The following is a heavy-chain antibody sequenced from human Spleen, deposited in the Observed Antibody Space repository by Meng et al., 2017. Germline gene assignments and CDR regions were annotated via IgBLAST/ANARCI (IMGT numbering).Heavy chain of an antibody. CDR2: MYYRGST. CDR3: ARGLNWFDP. CDR1: GGSISSSSYY. Sequence: HLQLQGSGPGLVKPSETLSLSCTVSGGSISSSSYYWGWIRQPPGKGLEWIGSMYYRGSTYYNPSLKSRVTISVDTSKNQFSLKLSSVTAADTAVYYCARGLNWFDPWGQGTLVTVSS. V-gene: IGHV4-39*07. J-gene: IGHJ5*02.